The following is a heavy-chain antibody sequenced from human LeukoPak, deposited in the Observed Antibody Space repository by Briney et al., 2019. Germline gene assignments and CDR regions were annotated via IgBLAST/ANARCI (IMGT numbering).Heavy chain of an antibody. J-gene: IGHJ4*02. CDR1: GFTFSSYS. Sequence: PGGSLRLSCAASGFTFSSYSMNWVRQAPGKRLEWVSSISSSSSYIYYADSVKGRFTISRDNAKNSLYLQMDSLRAEDTALYYCARDRGSYYIDFWGQGTPVTVSS. D-gene: IGHD1-1*01. CDR3: ARDRGSYYIDF. CDR2: ISSSSSYI. V-gene: IGHV3-21*01.